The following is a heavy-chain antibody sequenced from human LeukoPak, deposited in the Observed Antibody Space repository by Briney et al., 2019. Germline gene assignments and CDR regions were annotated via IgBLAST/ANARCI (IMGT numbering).Heavy chain of an antibody. CDR1: GYTFTGYY. D-gene: IGHD6-13*01. Sequence: GASVKVSCKASGYTFTGYYMHWVRQAPGQGLEWMGWINPNSGGTNYAQKFQGRVTMTRDTSISTAYMELSRLRPDDTAVYYCARVLPSRAAAGTVGYWGQGTLVTVSS. V-gene: IGHV1-2*02. J-gene: IGHJ4*02. CDR3: ARVLPSRAAAGTVGY. CDR2: INPNSGGT.